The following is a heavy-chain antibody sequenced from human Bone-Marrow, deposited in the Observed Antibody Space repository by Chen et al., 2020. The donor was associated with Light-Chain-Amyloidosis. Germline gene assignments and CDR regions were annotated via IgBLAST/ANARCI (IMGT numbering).Heavy chain of an antibody. CDR2: IYHSGST. D-gene: IGHD1-1*01. Sequence: QVQLQESGPGLVKPSETLSLTCAVSGYSISSGYYWGWIRQPPGKGLEWIGSIYHSGSTYYNPSLKSRVTISVDTSKNQFSLKLSSVTAADTAVYYCARDLNWVWTFGAFDIWGQGTMVTVSS. CDR1: GYSISSGYY. CDR3: ARDLNWVWTFGAFDI. J-gene: IGHJ3*02. V-gene: IGHV4-38-2*02.